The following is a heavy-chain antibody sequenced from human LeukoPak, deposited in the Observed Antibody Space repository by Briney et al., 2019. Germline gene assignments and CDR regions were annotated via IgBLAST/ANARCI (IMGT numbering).Heavy chain of an antibody. D-gene: IGHD3-22*01. CDR1: GGSIRSYY. CDR3: ARVGGYPLSAFDI. CDR2: IYYSVST. Sequence: KPSETLSLTCTVSGGSIRSYYWSWIRQPPGKGLGWIGYIYYSVSTNYSPSLKSRVAISVDTSRNQFSLKVNSVTASDTAVYYCARVGGYPLSAFDIWGQGTMVTVSS. J-gene: IGHJ3*02. V-gene: IGHV4-59*08.